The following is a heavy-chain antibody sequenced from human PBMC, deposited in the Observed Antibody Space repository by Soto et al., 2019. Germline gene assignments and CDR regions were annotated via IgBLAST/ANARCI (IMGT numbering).Heavy chain of an antibody. Sequence: SETLSLTCTVSGESISSADFYWSWIRQHPGKGLEWIGYMRHSGSTFYNPSLRSRLHISVGTSANQFSLRLTSVTAADTAVYYCAGRRPYYFDSSPSVEDYWGKGTLVPVSS. CDR2: MRHSGST. D-gene: IGHD3-22*01. CDR1: GESISSADFY. V-gene: IGHV4-31*03. J-gene: IGHJ4*02. CDR3: AGRRPYYFDSSPSVEDY.